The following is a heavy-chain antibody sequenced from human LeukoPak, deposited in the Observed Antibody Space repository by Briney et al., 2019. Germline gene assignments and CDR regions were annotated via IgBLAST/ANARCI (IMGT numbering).Heavy chain of an antibody. J-gene: IGHJ4*02. Sequence: ASVKVSCKASGYTFTGYYMHWVRQAPGQGLEWMGWINPNSGGTNYAQKFQGRVTMTRDTSISTAYMELSRLRSDDTAVYYCARGVVDTAIGTDHWGQGTLVTVSS. V-gene: IGHV1-2*02. D-gene: IGHD5-18*01. CDR1: GYTFTGYY. CDR2: INPNSGGT. CDR3: ARGVVDTAIGTDH.